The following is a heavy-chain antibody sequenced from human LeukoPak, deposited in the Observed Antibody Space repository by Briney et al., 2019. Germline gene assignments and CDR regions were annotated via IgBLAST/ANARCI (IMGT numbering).Heavy chain of an antibody. CDR1: GFTFSSYA. J-gene: IGHJ4*02. D-gene: IGHD5-24*01. CDR3: ARGLMADLSLDY. V-gene: IGHV3-30-3*01. Sequence: GGSLRLSCAASGFTFSSYAMHWVRQAPGKGLEWVAVISYDGSNKYYADSVKGRFTISRDNSKNTLYLQMNSLRAEDTAVYYCARGLMADLSLDYWGQGTLVTVSS. CDR2: ISYDGSNK.